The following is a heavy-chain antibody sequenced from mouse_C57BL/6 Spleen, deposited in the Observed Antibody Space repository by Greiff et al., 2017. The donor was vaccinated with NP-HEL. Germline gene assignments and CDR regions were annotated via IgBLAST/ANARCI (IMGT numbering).Heavy chain of an antibody. CDR2: IYPRDGST. J-gene: IGHJ3*01. D-gene: IGHD1-1*01. CDR1: GYTFTSYD. Sequence: VNVVESGPELVKPGASVKLSCKASGYTFTSYDINWVKQRPGQGLEWIGWIYPRDGSTKYNEKFKGKATLTVDTSSSTAYMELHSLTSEDSAVYFCARGGSYGSSYWFAYWGQGTLVTVSA. CDR3: ARGGSYGSSYWFAY. V-gene: IGHV1-85*01.